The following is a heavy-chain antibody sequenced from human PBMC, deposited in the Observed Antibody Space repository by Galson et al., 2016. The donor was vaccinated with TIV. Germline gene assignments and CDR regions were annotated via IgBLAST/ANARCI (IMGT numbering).Heavy chain of an antibody. Sequence: PALVKPTQTLTLTCTFSGFSLSSSGVGVGWIRQPPGKAPEWLALIYWNDDKRYSPSPNTRLTITKATSRNQVVLTMTNVDPEDTATYYCAHSRGPDIGYCSFNICPLFFDYWGQGTLVTFSS. V-gene: IGHV2-5*01. CDR2: IYWNDDK. J-gene: IGHJ4*02. CDR3: AHSRGPDIGYCSFNICPLFFDY. CDR1: GFSLSSSGVG. D-gene: IGHD2-2*03.